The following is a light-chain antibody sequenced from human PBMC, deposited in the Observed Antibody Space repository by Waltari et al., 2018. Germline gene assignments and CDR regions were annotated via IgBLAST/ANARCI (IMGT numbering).Light chain of an antibody. CDR1: QSVNSD. V-gene: IGKV3-15*01. CDR3: QQYNNWPRT. Sequence: EIVMLQSQATLPMSQGERATLSCRASQSVNSDLAWYQQKPGQAPRLLIHSASIRATGIPARFSGSGSGTDFTLTISSLQSEDFTLYYCQQYNNWPRTFGQGTKVEIK. J-gene: IGKJ1*01. CDR2: SAS.